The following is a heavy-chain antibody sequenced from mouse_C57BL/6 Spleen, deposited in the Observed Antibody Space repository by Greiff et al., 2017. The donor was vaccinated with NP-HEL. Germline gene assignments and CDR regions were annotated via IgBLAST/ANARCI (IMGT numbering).Heavy chain of an antibody. CDR3: ARGDITTVAFDY. D-gene: IGHD1-1*01. CDR2: IDPSDSET. CDR1: GYTFTSYW. Sequence: QVQLQQPGAELVRPGSSVKLSCKASGYTFTSYWMHWVKQRPIQGLEWIGNIDPSDSETHYNQKFKDKATLTVDKSSSTAYMQLSSLTSEDSAVYYCARGDITTVAFDYWGQGTTLTVSS. J-gene: IGHJ2*01. V-gene: IGHV1-52*01.